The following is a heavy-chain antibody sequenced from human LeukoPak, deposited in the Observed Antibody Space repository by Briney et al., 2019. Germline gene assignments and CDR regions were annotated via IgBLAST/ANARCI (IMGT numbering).Heavy chain of an antibody. CDR1: GGSISSGGYY. CDR2: IYYSGST. CDR3: ARGYYDSSGYILFDY. D-gene: IGHD3-22*01. J-gene: IGHJ4*02. V-gene: IGHV4-31*03. Sequence: PSETLSLTCTVSGGSISSGGYYWSWIRQHPGKGLEWIGYIYYSGSTYYNPSLKSRVTISIDTSKNQFSLKLSSVTAADTAVFHCARGYYDSSGYILFDYWGQGTLVTVSS.